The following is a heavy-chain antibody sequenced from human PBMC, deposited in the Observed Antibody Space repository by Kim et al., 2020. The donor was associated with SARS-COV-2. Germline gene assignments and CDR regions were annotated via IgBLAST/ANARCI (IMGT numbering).Heavy chain of an antibody. CDR3: ARGYDLDY. D-gene: IGHD3-22*01. J-gene: IGHJ4*02. CDR2: GST. Sequence: GSTNYTPSLKSRVTISVDTSKNQFSLKLSSVTAADTAVYYCARGYDLDYWGQGTLVTVSS. V-gene: IGHV4-34*01.